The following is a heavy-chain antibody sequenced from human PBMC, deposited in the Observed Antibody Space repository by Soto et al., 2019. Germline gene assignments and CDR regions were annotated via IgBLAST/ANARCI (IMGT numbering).Heavy chain of an antibody. CDR1: GGSISSGDYY. CDR3: ARVGYCSGDTCYLAWFDP. J-gene: IGHJ5*02. D-gene: IGHD2-15*01. Sequence: QVQLQESGPGPVKPSQTLSLSCSVSGGSISSGDYYWSWIRQPPGKGLEWIGYIYYTGSTYYNPSLKGRVAISVDTSKNPFSLNLSSVTAADTAVYYCARVGYCSGDTCYLAWFDPWGRGTQVTVSS. CDR2: IYYTGST. V-gene: IGHV4-30-4*01.